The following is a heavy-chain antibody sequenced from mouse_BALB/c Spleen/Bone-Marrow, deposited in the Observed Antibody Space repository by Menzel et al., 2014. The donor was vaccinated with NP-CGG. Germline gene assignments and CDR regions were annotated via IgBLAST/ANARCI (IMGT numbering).Heavy chain of an antibody. CDR3: ARHKLGRWYFDV. CDR2: ISGGGGST. CDR1: GFAFSSYD. J-gene: IGHJ1*01. Sequence: EVQLVESGGGLVKPGGSLKLSCAASGFAFSSYDMSWVRQTPEKRLEWVAYISGGGGSTYYPDTVKGRFTISRDNAKNTLYLQMSSLKSEDTAMYYCARHKLGRWYFDVWGAGTTVTVSS. D-gene: IGHD4-1*01. V-gene: IGHV5-12-1*01.